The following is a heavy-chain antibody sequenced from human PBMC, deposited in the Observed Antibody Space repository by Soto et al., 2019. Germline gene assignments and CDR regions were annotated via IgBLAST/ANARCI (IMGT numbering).Heavy chain of an antibody. CDR1: GGSISSYY. Sequence: SETLSLTCTVSGGSISSYYWSWIRQPPGKGLEWIGYIYYSGSTNYNPSLKSRVTISVDTSKNQFSLKLSSVTAAGTAVYYCARGSYDILTGPSDAFDIWGQGTMVTLSS. V-gene: IGHV4-59*01. CDR3: ARGSYDILTGPSDAFDI. J-gene: IGHJ3*02. CDR2: IYYSGST. D-gene: IGHD3-9*01.